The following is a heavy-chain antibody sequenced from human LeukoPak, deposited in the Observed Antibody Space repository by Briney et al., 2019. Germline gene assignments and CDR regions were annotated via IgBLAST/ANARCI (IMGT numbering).Heavy chain of an antibody. Sequence: ASVKVSCKSSGYTFTTYYMHWVRQAPGQGPEWMGTINPRGGSTSYAQKFQGRVTITRDTSASTAYMELSSLRSEDMAVYYCARAEEVYAQPFYYYYMDVWGKGTTVTVSS. CDR3: ARAEEVYAQPFYYYYMDV. V-gene: IGHV1-46*01. D-gene: IGHD2-8*01. CDR2: INPRGGST. CDR1: GYTFTTYY. J-gene: IGHJ6*03.